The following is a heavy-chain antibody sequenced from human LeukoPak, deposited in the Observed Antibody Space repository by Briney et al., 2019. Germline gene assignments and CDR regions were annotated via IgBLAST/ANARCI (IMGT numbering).Heavy chain of an antibody. CDR2: IYYTGST. CDR3: ARHAPGYYDY. V-gene: IGHV4-59*08. Sequence: PSETLSFTCSISAGSISSYYWGWIRQPPGKELEWIGYIYYTGSTTYNPSLKSRLTISVDTSKNQFSLNLSSVTAADTAVYYCARHAPGYYDYWGQGTLVTVSS. J-gene: IGHJ4*02. CDR1: AGSISSYY.